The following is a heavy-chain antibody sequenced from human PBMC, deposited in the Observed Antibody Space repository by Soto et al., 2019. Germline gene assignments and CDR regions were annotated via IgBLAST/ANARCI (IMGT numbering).Heavy chain of an antibody. CDR2: TYYRSKWSN. Sequence: SHTLSLTCAISGDTVSSNSAACSLIRQSPSRGLEWLGRTYYRSKWSNDYAVSVKSRITINPATSKDRFSLQLNSVTPEDTAVYYCARFDYGSGSYWLDIWGQGTTVTVS. CDR3: ARFDYGSGSYWLDI. CDR1: GDTVSSNSAA. V-gene: IGHV6-1*01. J-gene: IGHJ6*02. D-gene: IGHD3-10*01.